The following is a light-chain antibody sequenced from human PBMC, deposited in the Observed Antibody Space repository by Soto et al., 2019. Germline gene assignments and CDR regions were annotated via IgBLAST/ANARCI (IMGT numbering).Light chain of an antibody. CDR1: QSVSSY. CDR2: DAS. Sequence: EIVLTQSPATLSLSPGERATLSCRASQSVSSYLAWYQQKPGQAPRLLIYDASNRATGIPARFSGSGSGTDFTLTISSLEPEDFAVYYCQQRSNWLFTFGXGTKVDIK. J-gene: IGKJ3*01. V-gene: IGKV3-11*01. CDR3: QQRSNWLFT.